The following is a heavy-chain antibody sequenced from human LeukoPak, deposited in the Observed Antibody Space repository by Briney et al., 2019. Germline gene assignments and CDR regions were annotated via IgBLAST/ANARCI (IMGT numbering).Heavy chain of an antibody. CDR1: GGSIGYYY. CDR2: VYYSGTT. CDR3: AREDPQTRVPEGMDV. D-gene: IGHD4/OR15-4a*01. V-gene: IGHV4-59*01. Sequence: SATLSLTCTVSGGSIGYYYWSWIRQSPGKGLEWIGYVYYSGTTNYNPSLKSRVTISVDTSKNQFSLQLRSVTAADTAVYYCAREDPQTRVPEGMDVWGQGTTVTVSS. J-gene: IGHJ6*02.